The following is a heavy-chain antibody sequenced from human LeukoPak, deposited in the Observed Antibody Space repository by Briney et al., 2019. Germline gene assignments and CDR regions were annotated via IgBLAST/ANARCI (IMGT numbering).Heavy chain of an antibody. D-gene: IGHD3-10*01. CDR3: ARDQLPYYYGSGSSNWFDP. J-gene: IGHJ5*02. CDR2: ISSSGSTI. V-gene: IGHV3-48*03. Sequence: GGSLRLSCAASGFTFSSYEMNWVRQAPRKGLEWVSYISSSGSTIYYADSVKGRFTISRDNAKNSLYLQMNSLRAEDTAVYYCARDQLPYYYGSGSSNWFDPWGQGTLVTVSS. CDR1: GFTFSSYE.